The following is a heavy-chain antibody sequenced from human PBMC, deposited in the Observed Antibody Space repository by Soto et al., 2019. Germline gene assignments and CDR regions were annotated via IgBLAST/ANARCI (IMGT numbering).Heavy chain of an antibody. CDR3: ARFFYGYGAPRDVLSLPTRRSSDL. CDR1: AGTLSPHY. J-gene: IGHJ2*01. CDR2: MFYSGSGGI. D-gene: IGHD5-18*01. Sequence: SQTLSLTCSVSAGTLSPHYKAWFRQSPGKELEWLAHMFYSGSGGIKTNPSLKSRVSISVVTSTNHISLRLTSVTAADTAVYYCARFFYGYGAPRDVLSLPTRRSSDL. V-gene: IGHV4-59*11.